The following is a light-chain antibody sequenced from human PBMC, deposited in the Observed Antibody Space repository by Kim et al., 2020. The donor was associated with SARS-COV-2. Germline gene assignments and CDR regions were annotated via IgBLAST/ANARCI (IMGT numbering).Light chain of an antibody. CDR3: QVWDTTSDVI. CDR2: YDT. J-gene: IGLJ2*01. V-gene: IGLV3-21*04. Sequence: VAPGRAAGFTGGGNNMASKSVHWYQQKPGQAPVLVIYYDTARPSGIPERFSGSNSGNTATLTISRVEAGDEADYYCQVWDTTSDVIFGGGTKLTVL. CDR1: NMASKS.